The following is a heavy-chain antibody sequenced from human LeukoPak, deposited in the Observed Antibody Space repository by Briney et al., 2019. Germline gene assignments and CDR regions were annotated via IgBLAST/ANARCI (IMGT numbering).Heavy chain of an antibody. CDR1: GDSVYSGSSA. V-gene: IGHV6-1*01. Sequence: SQTLSLTCAISGDSVYSGSSAWSWIRHSPSRGLEWLGRTYYRSKWNHDYAESVKSRITINPDTSKNEFSLQLNSVTPEDTAVYYCARNLRPDFDYWGQGTLVTVSS. CDR2: TYYRSKWNH. CDR3: ARNLRPDFDY. J-gene: IGHJ4*02.